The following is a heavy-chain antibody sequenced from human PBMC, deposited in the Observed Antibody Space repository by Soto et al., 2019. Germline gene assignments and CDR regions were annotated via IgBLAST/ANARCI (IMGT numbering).Heavy chain of an antibody. Sequence: XATLSLTFTVSGGSFSSSNFYWGWIRQPPGKGLEWIGSIYYSGSTSYNPSLKSRVTISVDTSKNQFSLKLISVTAADTAVYYCARNSGPYASSWFDSWGQGTLVTVSS. J-gene: IGHJ5*01. CDR1: GGSFSSSNFY. D-gene: IGHD6-6*01. V-gene: IGHV4-39*01. CDR3: ARNSGPYASSWFDS. CDR2: IYYSGST.